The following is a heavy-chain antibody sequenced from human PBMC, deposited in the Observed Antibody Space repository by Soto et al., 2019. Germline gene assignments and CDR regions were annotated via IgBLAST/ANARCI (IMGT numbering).Heavy chain of an antibody. J-gene: IGHJ4*02. Sequence: LSCGASGYRFSSWWMSGVRKARGGGEGGVANITQHGRKKYYVGSVKGRFTIARDNAKNSLYLQMNSLRAEDTAVYYCARVLIWSGSLGGYWGQGTLVTVSS. D-gene: IGHD3-3*01. V-gene: IGHV3-7*01. CDR3: ARVLIWSGSLGGY. CDR2: ITQHGRKK. CDR1: GYRFSSWW.